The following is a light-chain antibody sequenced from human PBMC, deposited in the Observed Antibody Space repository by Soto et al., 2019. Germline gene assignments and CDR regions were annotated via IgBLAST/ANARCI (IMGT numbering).Light chain of an antibody. CDR1: QSLLHINGYNY. Sequence: DIVVTQSPLSLPVTPGEPASISCRSSQSLLHINGYNYLDWYLQKPGQSPQLLIYLASNRASGVPDRFSGSGSGTEFTLTISNLQPDDFATYFCQQYNNYPRTFGQGTKVDIK. J-gene: IGKJ1*01. CDR3: QQYNNYPRT. CDR2: LAS. V-gene: IGKV2-28*01.